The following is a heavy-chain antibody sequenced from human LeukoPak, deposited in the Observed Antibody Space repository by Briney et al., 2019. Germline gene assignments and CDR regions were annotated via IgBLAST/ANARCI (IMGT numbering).Heavy chain of an antibody. CDR2: ISSSSSYI. D-gene: IGHD2-15*01. CDR3: ARAPIEGYCSGGSCYYGDNWFDP. Sequence: GGSLRLSCAASGFTFSSYSMNWVRQAPGKGLEWVSSISSSSSYIYHADSVKGRFTISRDNAKNSLYLQMNSLRAEDTAVYYCARAPIEGYCSGGSCYYGDNWFDPWGQGTLVTVSS. J-gene: IGHJ5*02. V-gene: IGHV3-21*01. CDR1: GFTFSSYS.